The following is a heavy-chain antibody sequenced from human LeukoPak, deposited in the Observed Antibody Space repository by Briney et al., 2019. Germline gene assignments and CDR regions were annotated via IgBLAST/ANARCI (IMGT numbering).Heavy chain of an antibody. J-gene: IGHJ6*02. CDR3: AKGMSGAVAGYYYYGMDV. CDR1: GFTFSSYG. CDR2: IRYDGSNK. Sequence: PGGSLRLSCAASGFTFSSYGMHWVRQAPGKGLEWVAFIRYDGSNKYYADSVKGRFTISRDNSKNTLYLQMNSLRAEDTAVYYCAKGMSGAVAGYYYYGMDVWGQGTTVTVSS. D-gene: IGHD6-19*01. V-gene: IGHV3-30*02.